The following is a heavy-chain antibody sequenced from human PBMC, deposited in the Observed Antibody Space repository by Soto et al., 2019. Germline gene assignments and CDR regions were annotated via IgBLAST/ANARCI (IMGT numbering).Heavy chain of an antibody. J-gene: IGHJ6*02. CDR3: PRDIHGMDV. CDR1: GIIVSSYD. Sequence: EVPLVESGGGLVQPGGSLRLSCAASGIIVSSYDMHWVRHVKGKGLEWVSAIGTAGDTYYLESVKGRFTISREGAKNSLHLQMNSLRGEDTAIYYCPRDIHGMDVWGQGTTVTVSS. CDR2: IGTAGDT. V-gene: IGHV3-13*04.